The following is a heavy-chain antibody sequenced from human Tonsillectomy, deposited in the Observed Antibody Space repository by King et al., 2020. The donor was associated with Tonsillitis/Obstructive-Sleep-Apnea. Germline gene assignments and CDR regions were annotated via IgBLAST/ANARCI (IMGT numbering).Heavy chain of an antibody. D-gene: IGHD3-10*01. Sequence: VQLVESGGGLVQPGGSLRLSCVASGFTFSNYAMSWVRQAPGKGLEWVSVISASGFSTDYADSVTGRFTISRDNSKNTMYLKMKSLRDEEPAVYYCAKGFSWFVEKDDYYFDYWGQGTLVTVSS. J-gene: IGHJ4*02. V-gene: IGHV3-23*04. CDR2: ISASGFST. CDR1: GFTFSNYA. CDR3: AKGFSWFVEKDDYYFDY.